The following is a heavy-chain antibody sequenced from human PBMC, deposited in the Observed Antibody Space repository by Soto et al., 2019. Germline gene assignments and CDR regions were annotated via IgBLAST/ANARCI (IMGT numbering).Heavy chain of an antibody. D-gene: IGHD6-13*01. V-gene: IGHV4-59*08. CDR3: ARYKRSITAAVDFDF. Sequence: SETLSLTCTVSGGSISNYFWSWVRQPPGKGLEWIGYIYYSGSTNYNPSLKSRVTISVDTSKNQFSLKLSSVTAADTAVYYCARYKRSITAAVDFDFWGQGTRVTVS. CDR2: IYYSGST. J-gene: IGHJ4*02. CDR1: GGSISNYF.